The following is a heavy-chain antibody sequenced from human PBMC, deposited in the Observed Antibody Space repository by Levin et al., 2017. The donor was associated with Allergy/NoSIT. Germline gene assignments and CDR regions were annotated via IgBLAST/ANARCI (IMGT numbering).Heavy chain of an antibody. V-gene: IGHV1-69*13. D-gene: IGHD3-10*01. CDR2: IIPMLGTA. J-gene: IGHJ5*01. Sequence: ASVKVSCKTAGASFSSNAISWLRQAPGQGLEWMGGIIPMLGTANYAQKCQGRITVTADESTSTAYMELSSLRSEDTAVYYCARELHCGRYSKNLPLSKHWFESWCQGTLVTVSS. CDR1: GASFSSNA. CDR3: ARELHCGRYSKNLPLSKHWFES.